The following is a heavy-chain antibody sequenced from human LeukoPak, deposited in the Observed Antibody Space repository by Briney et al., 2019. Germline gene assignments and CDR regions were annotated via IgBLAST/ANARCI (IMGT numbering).Heavy chain of an antibody. J-gene: IGHJ1*01. CDR3: AQAAKRDSGHRFQH. CDR2: ISRTGSST. CDR1: AFTFNDYA. V-gene: IGHV3-23*01. D-gene: IGHD1-26*01. Sequence: PGGSLRLSCAASAFTFNDYAMNWVRQGPGEGLAWVSAISRTGSSTYYADSVKGRFTISRDNSKNTLYLQMNSLRADDTAVYYCAQAAKRDSGHRFQHWGQGTLVTVSS.